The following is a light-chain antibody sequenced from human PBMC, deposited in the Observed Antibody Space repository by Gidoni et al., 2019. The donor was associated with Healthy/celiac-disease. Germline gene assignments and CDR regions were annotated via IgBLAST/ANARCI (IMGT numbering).Light chain of an antibody. CDR3: QQSYSTPPT. CDR2: AAS. J-gene: IGKJ1*01. CDR1: QSSSSY. V-gene: IGKV1-39*01. Sequence: DIQMTQSPSSLSASVGDRVTITCRASQSSSSYLNWYQQKPRKASKLLIYAASSLQSGVPSRFSGSGSGTDFTLTISSLQSEDFATYYCQQSYSTPPTFGQGTKVEIK.